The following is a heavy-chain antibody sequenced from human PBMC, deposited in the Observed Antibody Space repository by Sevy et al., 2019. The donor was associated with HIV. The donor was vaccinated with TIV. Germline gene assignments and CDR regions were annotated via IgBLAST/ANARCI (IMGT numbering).Heavy chain of an antibody. J-gene: IGHJ3*02. Sequence: GGSLRLSCAASGFTFSSYAMNWVRQAPGKGLQWVSAISGADSSTHYADSVKGRFTISRDNSKNTLYLQMNSLRAQDTSVYYCAKGLGMVQGALLSEDIWGPGTMVTVSS. CDR2: ISGADSST. CDR3: AKGLGMVQGALLSEDI. D-gene: IGHD3-10*01. CDR1: GFTFSSYA. V-gene: IGHV3-23*01.